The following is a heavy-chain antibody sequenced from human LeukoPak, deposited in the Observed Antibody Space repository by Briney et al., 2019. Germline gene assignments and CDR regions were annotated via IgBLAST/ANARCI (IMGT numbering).Heavy chain of an antibody. Sequence: ASVKVSCKASGFTFTSSAMQWVRQARGQRLEWIGWIVVGSGNTNYAQKFQEGVTITRDMSTSTAYMELSSLGSEDTAVYYCAAGGSYSNVFDYWGQGTLVTVSS. CDR1: GFTFTSSA. V-gene: IGHV1-58*02. J-gene: IGHJ4*02. D-gene: IGHD1-26*01. CDR2: IVVGSGNT. CDR3: AAGGSYSNVFDY.